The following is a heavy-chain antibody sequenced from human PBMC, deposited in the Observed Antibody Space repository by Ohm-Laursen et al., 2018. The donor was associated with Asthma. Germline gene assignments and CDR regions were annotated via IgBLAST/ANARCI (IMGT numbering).Heavy chain of an antibody. J-gene: IGHJ4*02. CDR2: ISTASTFI. CDR1: GYSFSLYS. Sequence: PRLSCTASGYSFSLYSIHWIRQAPGKGLQWVASISTASTFIYYADSVRGRFTTSRDNAKNLVYLQMNSLRPDDTAVYYCARDVMEWYLPAFDFWGQGTLVTVSS. CDR3: ARDVMEWYLPAFDF. D-gene: IGHD3-3*01. V-gene: IGHV3-21*01.